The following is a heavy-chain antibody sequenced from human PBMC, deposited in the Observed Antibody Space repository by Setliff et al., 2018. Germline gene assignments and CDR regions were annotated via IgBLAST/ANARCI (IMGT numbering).Heavy chain of an antibody. V-gene: IGHV3-15*01. Sequence: PGGSLRLSCADSGFTFSEEWMSWVRQAPGKGLEWIGRIKSEIAGGTTDYGTPVKGRFTISRDDSKNTLLLQMNNLKTEDTALYYCTTAHYTGNSRTLDFWGPGTRGTSPQ. CDR2: IKSEIAGGTT. J-gene: IGHJ4*02. D-gene: IGHD1-26*01. CDR3: TTAHYTGNSRTLDF. CDR1: GFTFSEEW.